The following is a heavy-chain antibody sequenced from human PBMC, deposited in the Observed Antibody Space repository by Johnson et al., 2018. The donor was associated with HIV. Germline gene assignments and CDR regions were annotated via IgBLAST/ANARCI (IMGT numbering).Heavy chain of an antibody. CDR3: AKVSDSSGWYEFGDAFDI. CDR2: ISWNSGSR. D-gene: IGHD6-19*01. V-gene: IGHV3-9*01. CDR1: GFTFDDHG. J-gene: IGHJ3*02. Sequence: VQLVESGGGVVRPGGSLRLSCAASGFTFDDHGMSWVRQGPGKGLEWVSGISWNSGSRVYVDSVKGRFTISRDNAKNSLYLQMNSLRAEDTALYYCAKVSDSSGWYEFGDAFDIWGQGTMVTVSS.